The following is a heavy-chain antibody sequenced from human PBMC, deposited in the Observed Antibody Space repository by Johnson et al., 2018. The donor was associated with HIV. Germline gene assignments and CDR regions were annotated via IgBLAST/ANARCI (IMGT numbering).Heavy chain of an antibody. CDR3: ARDMVGATFDDAFDI. CDR1: GFTVSSNY. D-gene: IGHD1-26*01. J-gene: IGHJ3*02. Sequence: VQLVESGGGVVQPGRSLRLSCAASGFTVSSNYMSWVRQAPGKGLEWVSLIYSGGTTYYADSVKGRFTISRDNSKNTLFLQMNSLRAEDTAVYYCARDMVGATFDDAFDIWGQGTMVTVSS. V-gene: IGHV3-66*01. CDR2: IYSGGTT.